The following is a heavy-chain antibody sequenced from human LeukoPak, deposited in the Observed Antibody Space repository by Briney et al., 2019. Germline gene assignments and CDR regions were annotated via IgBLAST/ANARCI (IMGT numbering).Heavy chain of an antibody. V-gene: IGHV1-8*01. CDR2: MNPNSGNT. D-gene: IGHD4-17*01. CDR3: ARAQLDYGDSASSNYYYYMDV. J-gene: IGHJ6*03. Sequence: ASVKVSCKASGYTFTSYDIIWVRQATGQGLEWMGWMNPNSGNTGYAQKFQGRVTMTRNTSISTAYMELSSLRSEDTAVYYCARAQLDYGDSASSNYYYYMDVWGKGTTVTVSS. CDR1: GYTFTSYD.